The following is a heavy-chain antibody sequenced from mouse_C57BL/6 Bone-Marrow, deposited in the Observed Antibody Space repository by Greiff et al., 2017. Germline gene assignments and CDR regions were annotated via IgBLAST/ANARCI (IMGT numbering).Heavy chain of an antibody. CDR3: ARRVAYYSNYGIAY. Sequence: VKLQESGAELARPGASVKLSCKASGYTFTSYGISWVKQRTGQGLEWIGEIYPRSGNTYYNEKFKGKATLTADKSSSTAYMELRSLTSEDSAVYFCARRVAYYSNYGIAYWGQGTLVTVSA. D-gene: IGHD2-5*01. CDR1: GYTFTSYG. V-gene: IGHV1-81*01. CDR2: IYPRSGNT. J-gene: IGHJ3*01.